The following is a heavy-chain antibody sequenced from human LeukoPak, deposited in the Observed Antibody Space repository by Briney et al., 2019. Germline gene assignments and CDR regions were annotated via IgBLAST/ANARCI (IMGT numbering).Heavy chain of an antibody. CDR3: ARDSYHDL. V-gene: IGHV3-53*01. J-gene: IGHJ5*02. Sequence: PGGSLRLSCAASGFTFSSYSMNWVRQAPGKGLEWVSVIYVGGSTNYADSVKGRFTISRDNSKNTLYLHMNSLRAEDTAIYYCARDSYHDLWGQGTLVTVSS. CDR2: IYVGGST. D-gene: IGHD2-2*01. CDR1: GFTFSSYS.